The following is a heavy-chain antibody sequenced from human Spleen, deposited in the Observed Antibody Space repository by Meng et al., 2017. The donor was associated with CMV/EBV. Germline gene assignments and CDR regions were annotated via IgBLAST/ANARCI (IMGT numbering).Heavy chain of an antibody. CDR3: IVGATPLDY. CDR1: GFTFGDYA. Sequence: GESLKISCTASGFTFGDYAMSWVRQAPGKGLEWVGFIRSKAYGGTTEYAASVKGRFTISRDDSKSIAYLQMNSLKTEDTAVYYCIVGATPLDYWGQGTLVTVSS. V-gene: IGHV3-49*04. J-gene: IGHJ4*02. D-gene: IGHD1-26*01. CDR2: IRSKAYGGTT.